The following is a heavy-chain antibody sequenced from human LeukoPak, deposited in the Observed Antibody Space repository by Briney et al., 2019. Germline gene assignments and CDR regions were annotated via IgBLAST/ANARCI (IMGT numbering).Heavy chain of an antibody. J-gene: IGHJ4*02. CDR3: ATFYDGSGYYFGY. Sequence: PSETLSLTCGVSGGSIRSYFWSWIRQPARKRLEWIGRIYISGSTKYNPSLKSRVTMSIDTSKNQFSLNLSSVTAADTAVYYCATFYDGSGYYFGYWGQGTLVSVSS. V-gene: IGHV4-4*07. D-gene: IGHD3-22*01. CDR1: GGSIRSYF. CDR2: IYISGST.